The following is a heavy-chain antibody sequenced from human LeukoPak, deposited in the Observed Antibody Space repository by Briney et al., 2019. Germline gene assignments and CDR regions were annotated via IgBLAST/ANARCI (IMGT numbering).Heavy chain of an antibody. CDR2: IYYSGST. J-gene: IGHJ6*03. D-gene: IGHD3-3*01. CDR3: ARQGIFWSGYPYYMDV. V-gene: IGHV4-59*08. CDR1: GGSISSYY. Sequence: PSETLSLTCTVSGGSISSYYWSWIRQPPGKGLEWIGYIYYSGSTNYNPSLKSRVTISVDTSKNQFSLKLSSVTAADTAVYYCARQGIFWSGYPYYMDVWGKGTTVTVSS.